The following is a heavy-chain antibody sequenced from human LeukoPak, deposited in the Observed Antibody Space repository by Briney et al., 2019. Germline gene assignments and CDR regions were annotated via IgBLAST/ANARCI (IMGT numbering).Heavy chain of an antibody. CDR3: AREENYDSSGYNYMDV. CDR1: GYTFTTYG. V-gene: IGHV1-18*01. CDR2: ISTYDDNI. Sequence: GASVMVSCKASGYTFTTYGLSWVRQAPGQGLEWLGWISTYDDNIKYAQSLQGRLTLTIDTSTSTAYMELRSLTSDDTAVYYCAREENYDSSGYNYMDVWGKGTTVTVSS. D-gene: IGHD3-22*01. J-gene: IGHJ6*03.